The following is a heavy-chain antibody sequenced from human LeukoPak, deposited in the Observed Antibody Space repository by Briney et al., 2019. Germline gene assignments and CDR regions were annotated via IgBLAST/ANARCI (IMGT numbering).Heavy chain of an antibody. V-gene: IGHV3-15*01. J-gene: IGHJ5*02. Sequence: PSETLSLTCTVSGGSISSYYWSWIQQPPGKGLEWVGRIKSKTDGGTADYAAPVKGRFTISRDDSKNALYLQMNSLKTEDTAVYYCTTSTDWISVVPGAPWGQGTLVTVSS. CDR1: GGSISSYY. CDR2: IKSKTDGGTA. D-gene: IGHD2-2*01. CDR3: TTSTDWISVVPGAP.